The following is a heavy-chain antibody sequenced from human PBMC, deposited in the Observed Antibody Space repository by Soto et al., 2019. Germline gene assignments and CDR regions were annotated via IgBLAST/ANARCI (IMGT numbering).Heavy chain of an antibody. CDR1: GFTFSYYW. J-gene: IGHJ3*02. Sequence: PGGSLRLSCAASGFTFSYYWMAWVRQAPGKGPEWVSYIKRDGSSTYYVDSVKGRFTISRDNAKNSLYLQMNSLRAEDTAVYYCARLAARLDAFDIWGQGTMVTVSS. D-gene: IGHD6-6*01. V-gene: IGHV3-7*03. CDR3: ARLAARLDAFDI. CDR2: IKRDGSST.